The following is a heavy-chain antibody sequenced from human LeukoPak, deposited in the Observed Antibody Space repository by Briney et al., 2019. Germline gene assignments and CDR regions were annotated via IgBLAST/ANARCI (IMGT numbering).Heavy chain of an antibody. V-gene: IGHV1-18*01. J-gene: IGHJ5*02. CDR1: GYTFTSYG. CDR3: ARDRDIFIRGDWGNWFDP. CDR2: ISAYNGNT. D-gene: IGHD2-21*01. Sequence: ASVKVSCKASGYTFTSYGISWVRQAPGQGLEWMGWISAYNGNTNCARKLQGRVTMTTDTSTSTAYMELRSLRSDDTAVYYCARDRDIFIRGDWGNWFDPWGQGTLVTVSS.